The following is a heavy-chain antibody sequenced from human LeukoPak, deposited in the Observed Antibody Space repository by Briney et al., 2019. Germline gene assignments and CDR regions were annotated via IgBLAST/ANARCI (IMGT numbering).Heavy chain of an antibody. CDR2: IRYDGSNK. CDR3: AKDRAGTIDY. CDR1: GFTFSSYG. D-gene: IGHD1-14*01. Sequence: PGESLKISCAASGFTFSSYGMHWVRQAPGKGLEWVAFIRYDGSNKYYADSVKGRFTISRDNSKNTLYLQMNSLRAEDTAVYYCAKDRAGTIDYWGQGTLVTVSS. J-gene: IGHJ4*02. V-gene: IGHV3-30*02.